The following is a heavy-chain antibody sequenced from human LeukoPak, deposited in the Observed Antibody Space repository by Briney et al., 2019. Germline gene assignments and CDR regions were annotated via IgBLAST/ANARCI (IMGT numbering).Heavy chain of an antibody. CDR3: VRVVKVGRGGYTYYFDY. J-gene: IGHJ4*02. Sequence: SETLSLTCSVSGGPIRSYYWSWLRQPPGKGLEGKGLEWIGYIYYGGSTSGSTNYNPSLKSRVTISVDTSKNQFSLKLSSVTAADTAVYYCVRVVKVGRGGYTYYFDYWGQGTLVTVSS. D-gene: IGHD5-24*01. CDR2: IYYGGSTSGST. CDR1: GGPIRSYY. V-gene: IGHV4-59*12.